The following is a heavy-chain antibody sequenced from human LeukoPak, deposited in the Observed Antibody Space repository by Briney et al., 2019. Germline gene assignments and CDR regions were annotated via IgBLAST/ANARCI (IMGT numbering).Heavy chain of an antibody. V-gene: IGHV3-23*01. Sequence: GGSLRLSCAASGFTFSGYAMTWVRQAPGKGLEWVSGIGGSGGSTYYADSVKGRFTISRDNSKNTLYLQMNSLRAEDTAVYYCAKSTTGSSGYYAVDYWGQGTLVTVSS. CDR1: GFTFSGYA. J-gene: IGHJ4*02. CDR2: IGGSGGST. CDR3: AKSTTGSSGYYAVDY. D-gene: IGHD3-22*01.